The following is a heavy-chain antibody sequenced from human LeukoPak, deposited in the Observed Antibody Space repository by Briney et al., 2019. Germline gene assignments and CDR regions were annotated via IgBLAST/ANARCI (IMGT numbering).Heavy chain of an antibody. CDR3: AKVPYDDYFNTPFDY. CDR2: ISYDGSNK. V-gene: IGHV3-30*18. Sequence: PGRSLRLSCATSGFIFNSFGMHWARQAPGKGLEWVAFISYDGSNKDYADSVKGRFTISRDNSKNTLFLQMNSLRAEDTAVYYCAKVPYDDYFNTPFDYWGQGTLVTVSS. CDR1: GFIFNSFG. J-gene: IGHJ4*02. D-gene: IGHD4-17*01.